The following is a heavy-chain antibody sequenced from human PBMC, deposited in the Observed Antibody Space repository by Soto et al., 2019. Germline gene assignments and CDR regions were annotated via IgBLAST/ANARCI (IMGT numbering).Heavy chain of an antibody. D-gene: IGHD6-13*01. J-gene: IGHJ4*02. CDR1: GFTFSSYR. CDR2: IKQDGSEK. Sequence: EVQLVESGGGLVQPGGSLRLSCAASGFTFSSYRMSWVRQAPGKGLEWVANIKQDGSEKYYVDSVKGRFTISRDNAKNSLYLQMNSLRAEDAAVYYCARERSSWYAYDYWGQGTLVTVSS. V-gene: IGHV3-7*01. CDR3: ARERSSWYAYDY.